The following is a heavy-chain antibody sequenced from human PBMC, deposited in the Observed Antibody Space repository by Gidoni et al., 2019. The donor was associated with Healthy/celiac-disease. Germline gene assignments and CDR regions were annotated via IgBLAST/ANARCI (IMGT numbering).Heavy chain of an antibody. Sequence: QVQLQVSGPVLVKPSGNLSLTCTVAGGSISSYYWSWIRQPAGKGLEWIGRIYTSGSTNYNPSLKSRVTMSVDTSKNQFSLKLSSVTAADTAVYYCARDLGEVNGDDAFDIWGQGTMVTVSS. CDR3: ARDLGEVNGDDAFDI. CDR2: IYTSGST. V-gene: IGHV4-4*07. CDR1: GGSISSYY. J-gene: IGHJ3*02. D-gene: IGHD3-16*01.